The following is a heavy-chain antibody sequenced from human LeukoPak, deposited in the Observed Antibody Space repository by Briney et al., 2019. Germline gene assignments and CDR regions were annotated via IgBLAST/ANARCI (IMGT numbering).Heavy chain of an antibody. CDR3: ARDLNDYVTDY. CDR2: ISYDGSNK. J-gene: IGHJ4*02. CDR1: GFTFSSYA. D-gene: IGHD3-16*01. Sequence: PGRSLRLSCAASGFTFSSYAMHWVRQAPGKGLEWVAVISYDGSNKYYADSVKGRFTIPRDNSKNTLYLQMNSLRAEDTAVYYCARDLNDYVTDYWGQGTLVTVSS. V-gene: IGHV3-30-3*01.